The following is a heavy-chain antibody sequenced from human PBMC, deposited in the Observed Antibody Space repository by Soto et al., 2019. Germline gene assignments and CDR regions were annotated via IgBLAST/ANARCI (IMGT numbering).Heavy chain of an antibody. J-gene: IGHJ4*02. V-gene: IGHV1-3*01. Sequence: ASVKVSCKTSGYIFTSYAMHWVRQAPGQRLEWMGWINAGNGDTKYSQKFQGRVTITRDTSANTAFMELSSLRSEDTAIYYCARELQGLYYFDFWGQGTLVTVSP. D-gene: IGHD4-4*01. CDR2: INAGNGDT. CDR3: ARELQGLYYFDF. CDR1: GYIFTSYA.